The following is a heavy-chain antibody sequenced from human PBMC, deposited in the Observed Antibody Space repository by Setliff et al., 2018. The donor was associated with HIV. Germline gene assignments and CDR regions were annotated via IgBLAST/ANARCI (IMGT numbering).Heavy chain of an antibody. CDR2: IYYSGST. V-gene: IGHV4-59*01. CDR1: DGSFSSDY. D-gene: IGHD5-12*01. Sequence: KPSETLSLTCTVSDGSFSSDYWTWIRQTPGKGLEWIGYIYYSGSTKYNPSLTSRVTISVDTSKNHFSLELTSVTAADTAVYYCARAEMATIVAFDIWGQGTMVTVTS. CDR3: ARAEMATIVAFDI. J-gene: IGHJ3*02.